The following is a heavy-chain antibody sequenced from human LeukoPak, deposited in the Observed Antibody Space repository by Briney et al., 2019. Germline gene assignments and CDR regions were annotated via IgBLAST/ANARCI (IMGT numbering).Heavy chain of an antibody. CDR3: ARLKRNGYYDSSGYYYFDY. J-gene: IGHJ4*02. D-gene: IGHD3-22*01. CDR1: GFTFSSYS. Sequence: PGGSLRLSCAASGFTFSSYSMNWVRQAPGKGLEWVSSISSSSSYIYYADSVKGRFTISRDNAKNSLYLQMNSLRAEDTAVYYCARLKRNGYYDSSGYYYFDYWGQGTLVTVS. V-gene: IGHV3-21*01. CDR2: ISSSSSYI.